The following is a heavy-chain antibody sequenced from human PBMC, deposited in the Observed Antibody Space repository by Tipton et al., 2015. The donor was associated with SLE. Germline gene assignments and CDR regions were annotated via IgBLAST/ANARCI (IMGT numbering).Heavy chain of an antibody. V-gene: IGHV4-39*01. D-gene: IGHD3-10*01. CDR2: IYYGGTT. CDR3: ARLTYSYGSGLPNYFDY. Sequence: TLSLTCTVSGDSMSRSGYYWVWIRQSPGEGLEWIGRIYYGGTTYYNPSLEGRVTISIDTSRKHYSLDLSSVTAADTAVYYCARLTYSYGSGLPNYFDYWGQGILVTVSS. J-gene: IGHJ4*02. CDR1: GDSMSRSGYY.